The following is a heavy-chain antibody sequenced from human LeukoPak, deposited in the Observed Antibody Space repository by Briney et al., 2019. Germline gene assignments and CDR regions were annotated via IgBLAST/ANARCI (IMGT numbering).Heavy chain of an antibody. J-gene: IGHJ5*02. CDR3: ARGGAIAAAELDP. V-gene: IGHV4-38-2*02. Sequence: SETLSLTCTVSGYSISSGYYWGWIRQPPGKGLEWIGSIYHSGSTYYNPSLKSRVTISVDTSKNQFSLKLSSVTAADTAVYYCARGGAIAAAELDPWGQGTLVTVSS. CDR2: IYHSGST. D-gene: IGHD6-13*01. CDR1: GYSISSGYY.